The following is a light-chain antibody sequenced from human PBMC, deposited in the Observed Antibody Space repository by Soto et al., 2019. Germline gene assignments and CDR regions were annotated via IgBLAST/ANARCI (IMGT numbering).Light chain of an antibody. V-gene: IGLV2-14*01. Sequence: QSVLTQPASVSGSPGQSITISCTGTSSDVGAYDFVSWYQHHPGTAPKLMIYEVIHRPSGVSNRFSGSKFGSTASLTISGLQAEDEADYYCTSYTSSSTVVFGGGTKVTVL. CDR2: EVI. J-gene: IGLJ3*02. CDR1: SSDVGAYDF. CDR3: TSYTSSSTVV.